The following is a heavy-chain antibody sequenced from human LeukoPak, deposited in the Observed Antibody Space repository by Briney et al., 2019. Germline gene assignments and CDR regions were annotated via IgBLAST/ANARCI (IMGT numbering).Heavy chain of an antibody. CDR3: ARRGSSGWYADFDY. CDR1: GGSISSGGYY. Sequence: SETLSLTCTVSGGSISSGGYYWSWIRQHPGKGLEWIGYIYYSGSTYYNPSLKSRVTISVDPSKNQFSLKLTSVTAADTAVYYCARRGSSGWYADFDYWGHGTLVTVSS. V-gene: IGHV4-31*03. J-gene: IGHJ4*01. D-gene: IGHD6-19*01. CDR2: IYYSGST.